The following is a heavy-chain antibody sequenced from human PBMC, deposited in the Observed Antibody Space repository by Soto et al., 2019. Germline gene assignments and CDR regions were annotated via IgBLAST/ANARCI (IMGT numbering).Heavy chain of an antibody. D-gene: IGHD2-8*01. CDR1: GFTFSRSD. Sequence: EGQLVESGGGLVQAGGSLRLSCSASGFTFSRSDLHWVRQAPGKGLEWVGRVRSKIHNYATSFADSVRGRFTISRNDSDNTVSLEMSGLKSEDTDLDYCSRHEEGRRMVFYGMDVWGQGTTVTVSS. J-gene: IGHJ6*02. V-gene: IGHV3-73*02. CDR2: VRSKIHNYAT. CDR3: SRHEEGRRMVFYGMDV.